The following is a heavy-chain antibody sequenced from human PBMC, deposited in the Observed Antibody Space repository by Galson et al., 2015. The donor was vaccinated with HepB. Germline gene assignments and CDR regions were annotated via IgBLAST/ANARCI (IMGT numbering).Heavy chain of an antibody. CDR2: ISYDGGNK. V-gene: IGHV3-30-3*01. J-gene: IGHJ4*02. CDR3: ARVSGSKLLYSPRD. Sequence: SLRLSCAASGFTFSSYAMHWVRQAPGKGLEWVAVISYDGGNKCYADSVKGRFTISRDNSKNTLYLRMNRLRAEDTAVYYCARVSGSKLLYSPRDWGQGTLVTVSS. CDR1: GFTFSSYA. D-gene: IGHD1-26*01.